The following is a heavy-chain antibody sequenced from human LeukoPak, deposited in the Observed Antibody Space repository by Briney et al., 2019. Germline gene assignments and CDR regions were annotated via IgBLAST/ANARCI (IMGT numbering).Heavy chain of an antibody. CDR1: GGSISSSIYY. D-gene: IGHD3-10*01. J-gene: IGHJ5*02. CDR3: ARDRGITTARGVPSWFDP. Sequence: PSETLSLSCTVSGGSISSSIYYWTWTRQPAGKGLEWLGRIYTTVRPSYSPSVKSRVTIPVDTSTNQVSLKLTSMSAADTAVYYCARDRGITTARGVPSWFDPWGQGTLVTVSS. V-gene: IGHV4-61*02. CDR2: IYTTVRP.